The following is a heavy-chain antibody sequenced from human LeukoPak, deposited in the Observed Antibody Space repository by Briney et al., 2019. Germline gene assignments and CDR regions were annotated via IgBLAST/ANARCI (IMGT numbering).Heavy chain of an antibody. D-gene: IGHD6-19*01. V-gene: IGHV3-30*03. CDR1: GFTFSSHG. Sequence: PGGPLRLSCAASGFTFSSHGMSWVRQAPGKGLEWVAAISYDGSNKYYADSVKGRFTISRDNSKNTLYLQMNSLRAEDTAVYYCVRDRGGSGWYYLDYWGQGTLVTVSS. CDR2: ISYDGSNK. CDR3: VRDRGGSGWYYLDY. J-gene: IGHJ4*02.